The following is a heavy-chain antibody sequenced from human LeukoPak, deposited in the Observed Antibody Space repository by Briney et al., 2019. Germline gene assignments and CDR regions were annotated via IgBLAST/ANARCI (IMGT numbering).Heavy chain of an antibody. J-gene: IGHJ4*02. CDR1: GFTFSSYA. CDR2: ISSSGSGGST. V-gene: IGHV3-23*01. Sequence: HTGGSLRLSCAASGFTFSSYAMSWVRQAPGKGLEWVSGISSSGSGGSTYYADSVKGRFTISRDNSKDTLYLQILRLRTEDTGIYYCVRDRSLYSYYPLGAFHSWGQGSLVSVSS. D-gene: IGHD4-11*01. CDR3: VRDRSLYSYYPLGAFHS.